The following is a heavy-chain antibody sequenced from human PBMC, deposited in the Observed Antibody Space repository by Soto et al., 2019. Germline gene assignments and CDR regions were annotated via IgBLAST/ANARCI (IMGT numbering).Heavy chain of an antibody. CDR3: ASKIVTPGYHYYDY. CDR1: GFSFSSCE. V-gene: IGHV3-48*03. Sequence: GSLRLSCAASGFSFSSCEMSWVRQAPGKGLEWVSYISGSGTSTQYSDSVKGRFTISRDNAKNSLHLQMNSLGAEDTAVYYCASKIVTPGYHYYDYWGQGTLVTVSS. D-gene: IGHD3-9*01. CDR2: ISGSGTST. J-gene: IGHJ4*02.